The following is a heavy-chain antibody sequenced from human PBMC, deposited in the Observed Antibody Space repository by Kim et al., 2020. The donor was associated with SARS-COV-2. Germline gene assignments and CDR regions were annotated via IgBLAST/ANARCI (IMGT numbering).Heavy chain of an antibody. J-gene: IGHJ4*02. Sequence: SETLSLTCAVYGGSFSGYYWSWIRQPPGKGLEWIGEINHSGSTNYNPSLKSRVTISVDTSKNQFSLKLSSVTAADTAVYYCASYSIAAAGFDYWGQGTLV. CDR2: INHSGST. V-gene: IGHV4-34*01. CDR1: GGSFSGYY. CDR3: ASYSIAAAGFDY. D-gene: IGHD6-13*01.